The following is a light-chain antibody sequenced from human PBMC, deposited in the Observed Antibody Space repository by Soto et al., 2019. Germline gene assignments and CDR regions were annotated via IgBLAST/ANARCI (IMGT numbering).Light chain of an antibody. Sequence: SYELTQPPSVSVAPEKTATITCGGNNIGDKRVHWYRQKPGQAPVLLISNDSDRPSGIPERFSGSNSGNTATLTISRVEAGDEADYYCQVWDIMTDNYVFGGGTKVTVL. CDR2: NDS. V-gene: IGLV3-21*04. CDR3: QVWDIMTDNYV. CDR1: NIGDKR. J-gene: IGLJ1*01.